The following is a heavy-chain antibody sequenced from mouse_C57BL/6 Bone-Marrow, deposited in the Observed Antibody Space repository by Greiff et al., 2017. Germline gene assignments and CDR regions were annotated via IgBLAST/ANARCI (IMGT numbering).Heavy chain of an antibody. CDR3: ARSDYYSNSAWFAY. CDR2: IYPRDGST. CDR1: GYTFTSYD. D-gene: IGHD2-5*01. J-gene: IGHJ3*01. Sequence: VQLQQSGPELVKPGASVKLSCKASGYTFTSYDINWVKQRPGQGLEWIGWIYPRDGSTKYNEKFKGKATLTVDTSSSTAYMELHSLTSEDSAVYFCARSDYYSNSAWFAYWGQGTLVTVSA. V-gene: IGHV1-85*01.